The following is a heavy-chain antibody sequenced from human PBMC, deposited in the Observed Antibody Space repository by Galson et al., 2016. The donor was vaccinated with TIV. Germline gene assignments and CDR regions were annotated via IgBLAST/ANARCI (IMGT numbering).Heavy chain of an antibody. J-gene: IGHJ4*02. CDR3: AKSLFHTIDFGGLTVIFDH. D-gene: IGHD5-24*01. CDR2: ISGSGGQT. CDR1: GFDFNALA. Sequence: SLRLSCAASGFDFNALAMSWVRQVPGKGLQWVASISGSGGQTHYGDSVRGRFIIPRDDSKNTVYLRMNNVRVDDTAVYYCAKSLFHTIDFGGLTVIFDHWGQGALVTVSS. V-gene: IGHV3-23*01.